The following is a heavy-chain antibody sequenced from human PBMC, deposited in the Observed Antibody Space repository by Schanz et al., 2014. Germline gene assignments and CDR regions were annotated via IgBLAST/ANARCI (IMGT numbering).Heavy chain of an antibody. Sequence: EVQLVESGGGLVQPGGSLTLSCAASRFTVTNAWMSWVRQAPGKGLEWVGRIKSKTDGGTRDYAAPVKGRFTISTDDSRNTVYRQMTSLQTEDTPVYYCPADLWFGAVWGVWWGQGTLVTVSS. CDR1: RFTVTNAW. V-gene: IGHV3-15*01. D-gene: IGHD3-10*01. J-gene: IGHJ4*02. CDR2: IKSKTDGGTR. CDR3: PADLWFGAVWGVW.